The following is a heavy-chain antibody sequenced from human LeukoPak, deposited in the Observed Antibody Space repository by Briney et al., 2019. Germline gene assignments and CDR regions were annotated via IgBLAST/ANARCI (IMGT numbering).Heavy chain of an antibody. Sequence: ASVTVSCQASGYTLTSYDINWVRQATGQGLEWMGLMNPNRGKTGYAQKFQGRVTITRNTSISTAYMELNSLRSEDTAVYYCARESLRQQWLVRREEYYYMDVWGKGATVTISS. D-gene: IGHD6-19*01. CDR1: GYTLTSYD. J-gene: IGHJ6*03. CDR3: ARESLRQQWLVRREEYYYMDV. CDR2: MNPNRGKT. V-gene: IGHV1-8*03.